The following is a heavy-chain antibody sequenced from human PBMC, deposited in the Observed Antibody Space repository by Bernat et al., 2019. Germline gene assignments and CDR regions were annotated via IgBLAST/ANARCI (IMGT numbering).Heavy chain of an antibody. CDR3: ARQPDYGGNPGAFDI. Sequence: EVQLVQSGAEVKKPGESLKISCKGSGYSFTTYWIGWVRQMPGKGLEWMGIIYPGDSDTRYSPSFQGQVTISADRSISTAYLQSSSLKASDTAMYYCARQPDYGGNPGAFDIWGQGTMVTVSS. CDR1: GYSFTTYW. D-gene: IGHD4-23*01. CDR2: IYPGDSDT. V-gene: IGHV5-51*01. J-gene: IGHJ3*02.